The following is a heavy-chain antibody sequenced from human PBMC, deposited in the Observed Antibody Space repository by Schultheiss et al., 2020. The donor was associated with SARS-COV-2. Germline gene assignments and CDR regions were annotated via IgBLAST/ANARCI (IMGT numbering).Heavy chain of an antibody. Sequence: SETLSLTCAVYCGSFSGYYWSWIRQPPGKGLEWIGYIYYSGSTNYNPSLKSRVTISVDTSKNQFSLKLSSVTAADTAVYYCARHPRLWLDDAFDIWGQGTMVTVSS. V-gene: IGHV4-59*08. CDR2: IYYSGST. J-gene: IGHJ3*02. D-gene: IGHD6-19*01. CDR3: ARHPRLWLDDAFDI. CDR1: CGSFSGYY.